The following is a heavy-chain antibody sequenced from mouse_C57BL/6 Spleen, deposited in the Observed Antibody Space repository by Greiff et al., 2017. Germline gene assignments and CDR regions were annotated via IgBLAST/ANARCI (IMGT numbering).Heavy chain of an antibody. CDR2: IYPGNSDT. J-gene: IGHJ3*01. Sequence: EVQRVESGTVLARPGASVKMSCKTSGYTFTSYWMHWVKQRPGQGLEWIGAIYPGNSDTSYNQKFKGKAKLTAVTSASTAYMELSSLTNEDSAVYYCTRSHGNYPAWFAYWGQGTLVTVSA. V-gene: IGHV1-5*01. D-gene: IGHD2-1*01. CDR3: TRSHGNYPAWFAY. CDR1: GYTFTSYW.